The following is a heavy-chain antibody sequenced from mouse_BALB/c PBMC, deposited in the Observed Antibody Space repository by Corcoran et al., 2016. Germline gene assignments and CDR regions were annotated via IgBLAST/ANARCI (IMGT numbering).Heavy chain of an antibody. J-gene: IGHJ3*01. CDR1: GYSFTGYT. CDR3: ARDYYGSIYVFAY. V-gene: IGHV1-18*01. Sequence: EVQLQQSGPELVKPGASMKISCKASGYSFTGYTMNWVKQSHGKNLEWIGLINPYNGGTSYNQKFKGKPTLTVDKSSRTAYMELLSLTSEDSAVYYCARDYYGSIYVFAYWGQGTLLTVSA. CDR2: INPYNGGT. D-gene: IGHD1-1*01.